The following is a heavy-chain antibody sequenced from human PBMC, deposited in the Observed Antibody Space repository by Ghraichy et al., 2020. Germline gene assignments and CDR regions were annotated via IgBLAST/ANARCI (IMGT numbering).Heavy chain of an antibody. Sequence: SQTLSLTCTVSGGSVSSGSYYWSWIRQPPGKGLEWIGYIYYSGSTNYNTSLKGRVTISVDTSKNQFSLKLSSVTAADTAVYYCARVESSGWYDVDYWGQGTVVTVSS. CDR3: ARVESSGWYDVDY. J-gene: IGHJ4*02. D-gene: IGHD6-19*01. V-gene: IGHV4-61*01. CDR2: IYYSGST. CDR1: GGSVSSGSYY.